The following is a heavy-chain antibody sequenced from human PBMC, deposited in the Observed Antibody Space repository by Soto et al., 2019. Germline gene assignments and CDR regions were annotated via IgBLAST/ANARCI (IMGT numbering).Heavy chain of an antibody. CDR2: IYYSGST. CDR1: GGSISSGGYY. J-gene: IGHJ4*02. CDR3: ARQVQEWELPYYFDY. Sequence: QVQLQESGPGLVKPSQTLSLTCTVSGGSISSGGYYWSWIRQHPGKGLEWIGYIYYSGSTYYNPSLKSRVTISVDTSKNQFSLKLSSVTAADTAVYYCARQVQEWELPYYFDYWGQGTLVTVSS. V-gene: IGHV4-31*03. D-gene: IGHD1-26*01.